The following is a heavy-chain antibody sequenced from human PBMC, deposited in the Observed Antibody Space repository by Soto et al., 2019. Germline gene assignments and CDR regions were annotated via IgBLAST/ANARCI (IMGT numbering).Heavy chain of an antibody. J-gene: IGHJ4*02. Sequence: QLQLQESGPGLVKPSETLSLTCTVSGGSISSSSYYWGWIRQPPGKGLEWIGSIYYSGSTYYNPSLKSRVTISVDTSKNQFSLKLSSVTAADTAVYYCARPGAAAAGPFDYWGQGTLVTVSS. CDR2: IYYSGST. CDR1: GGSISSSSYY. V-gene: IGHV4-39*01. D-gene: IGHD6-13*01. CDR3: ARPGAAAAGPFDY.